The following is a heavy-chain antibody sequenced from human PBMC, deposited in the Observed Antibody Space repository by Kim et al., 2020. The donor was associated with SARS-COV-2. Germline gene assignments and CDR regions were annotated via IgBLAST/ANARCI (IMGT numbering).Heavy chain of an antibody. V-gene: IGHV1-2*02. CDR2: INPNSGGT. D-gene: IGHD2-2*01. J-gene: IGHJ4*02. CDR1: GYTFTGYY. CDR3: ALPFGCSSTSCYGAGFDY. Sequence: ASVKVSCKASGYTFTGYYMHWVRQAPGQGLEWMGWINPNSGGTNYAQKFQGRVTMTRDTSISTAYMELSRLRSDDTAVYYCALPFGCSSTSCYGAGFDYWGQGTLVTVSS.